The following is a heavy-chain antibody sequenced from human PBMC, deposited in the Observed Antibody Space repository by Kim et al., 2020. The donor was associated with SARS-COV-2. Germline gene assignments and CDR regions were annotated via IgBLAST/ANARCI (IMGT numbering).Heavy chain of an antibody. J-gene: IGHJ6*02. CDR3: ARDVFRTSSSWYNYYYYGMDV. D-gene: IGHD6-13*01. CDR2: ISSSGSTI. V-gene: IGHV3-48*03. CDR1: GFTFSSYE. Sequence: GGSLRLSCAASGFTFSSYEMNWVRQAPGKGLEWVSYISSSGSTIYYADSVKGRFTISRDNAKNSLYLQMNSLRAEDTAVYYCARDVFRTSSSWYNYYYYGMDVWGQGTTVTVSS.